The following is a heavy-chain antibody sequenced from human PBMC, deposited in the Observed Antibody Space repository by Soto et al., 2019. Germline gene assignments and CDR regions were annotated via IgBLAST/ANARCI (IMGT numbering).Heavy chain of an antibody. Sequence: GGSLRLSCAASGVTFTTNSMSWVRQAPGKGLEWVSAISGGGTITYYADSVKGRFTISRDNSKNTLYLQMNSLRVEDTAVYYFSKGMEFCRGGNCRPNNAFDFWGKGTMV. V-gene: IGHV3-23*01. CDR2: ISGGGTIT. CDR3: SKGMEFCRGGNCRPNNAFDF. J-gene: IGHJ3*01. D-gene: IGHD2-15*01. CDR1: GVTFTTNS.